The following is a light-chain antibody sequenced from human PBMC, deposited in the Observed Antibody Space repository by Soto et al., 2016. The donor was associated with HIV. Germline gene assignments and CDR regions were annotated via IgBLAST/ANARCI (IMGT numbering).Light chain of an antibody. Sequence: SYELTQSPSVSVSPGQTASITCSGDKLGDRYACWYQQKPGQSPVLVIHPDEKRPSGIPERFSGSNSGNTATLTIGGTQAMDEADYYCQAWDSSTVVFGGGTKLTVL. CDR1: KLGDRY. CDR2: PDE. CDR3: QAWDSSTVV. J-gene: IGLJ2*01. V-gene: IGLV3-1*01.